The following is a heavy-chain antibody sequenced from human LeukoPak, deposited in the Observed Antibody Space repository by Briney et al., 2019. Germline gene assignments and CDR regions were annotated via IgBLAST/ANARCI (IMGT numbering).Heavy chain of an antibody. V-gene: IGHV1-24*01. J-gene: IGHJ4*02. D-gene: IGHD6-19*01. CDR1: GYTLTELS. Sequence: GASVKVSCKVSGYTLTELSMHWVRQAPGKGLEWMGGFDPEDGETIYAQKFQGRVTMTEDTSTDTAYMELSSLRSEDTAVYYCATDPRPSPGIAVAGTPLWGQGTLVTVSS. CDR2: FDPEDGET. CDR3: ATDPRPSPGIAVAGTPL.